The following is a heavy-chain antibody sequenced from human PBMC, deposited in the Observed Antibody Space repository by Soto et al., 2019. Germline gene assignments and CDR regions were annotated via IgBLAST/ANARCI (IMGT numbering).Heavy chain of an antibody. CDR2: IFYSGST. J-gene: IGHJ6*02. V-gene: IGHV4-39*01. CDR1: AGSISSTTHY. Sequence: XXTLSLPFTVSAGSISSTTHYWGFLRQPPGKGLEWIGSIFYSGSTYYNPSLKSRVTISVDTSKNQFSLKLRSVTAADTAVYYCARCDYGYGMDVWGQGTTVTVSS. CDR3: ARCDYGYGMDV. D-gene: IGHD4-17*01.